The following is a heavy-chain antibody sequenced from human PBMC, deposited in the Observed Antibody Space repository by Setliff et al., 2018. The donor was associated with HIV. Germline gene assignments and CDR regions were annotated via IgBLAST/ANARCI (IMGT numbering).Heavy chain of an antibody. CDR3: ARSPQGGYFDY. CDR1: GYTFTDYQ. Sequence: GASVKVSCKASGYTFTDYQIHWVQQAPGKGLEWMGRVDPEDGETIYAEKFQGRVTITADTSTDTAYMELSSLRVEDTAVYHCARSPQGGYFDYWGQGTLVTVSS. J-gene: IGHJ4*03. CDR2: VDPEDGET. V-gene: IGHV1-69-2*01.